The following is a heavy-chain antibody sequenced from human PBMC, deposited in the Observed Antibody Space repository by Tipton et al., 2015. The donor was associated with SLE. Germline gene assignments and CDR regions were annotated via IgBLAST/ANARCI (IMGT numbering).Heavy chain of an antibody. CDR2: IYYSGST. CDR3: ASRGGGGDYYYYGLDV. D-gene: IGHD3-16*01. CDR1: GGSISNHH. J-gene: IGHJ6*02. V-gene: IGHV4-59*11. Sequence: TLSLTCTVSGGSISNHHWSWIRQSPGKGLEWIGYIYYSGSTNYNPSLESRVTISVDTSKNQFSLKVNSVTAADTAVYYCASRGGGGDYYYYGLDVWGQGTTLTVSS.